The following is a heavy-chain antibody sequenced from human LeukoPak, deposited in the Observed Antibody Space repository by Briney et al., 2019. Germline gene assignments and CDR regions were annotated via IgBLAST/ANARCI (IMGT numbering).Heavy chain of an antibody. D-gene: IGHD6-13*01. J-gene: IGHJ4*02. CDR1: GGSISSGSYY. CDR2: IYTSGST. V-gene: IGHV4-61*02. CDR3: ARGYSQAPLDY. Sequence: PSQTLSLTCTDSGGSISSGSYYWSWIRQPAGKGLEWIGRIYTSGSTNYNPSLKSRVTISVDTSKNQFSLKLSSVTAADTAVYYCARGYSQAPLDYWGQGTLVTVSS.